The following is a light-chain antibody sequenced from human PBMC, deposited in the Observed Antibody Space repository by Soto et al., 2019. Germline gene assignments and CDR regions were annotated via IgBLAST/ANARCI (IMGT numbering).Light chain of an antibody. J-gene: IGKJ1*01. CDR1: QSLLHNNGYNY. V-gene: IGKV2-28*01. CDR2: LGS. Sequence: DIVMTQSPLSLPVTPGAPASISCRSSQSLLHNNGYNYLDWYLQKPGQSPQLLIYLGSNRASGVPDRFSGSGSGTDFTLKISRVEAEDFGVYYCMQALQTPWTCGRGTKVEIK. CDR3: MQALQTPWT.